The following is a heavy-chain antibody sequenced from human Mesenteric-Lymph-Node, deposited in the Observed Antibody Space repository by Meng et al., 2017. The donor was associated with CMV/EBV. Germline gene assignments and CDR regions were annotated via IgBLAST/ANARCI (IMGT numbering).Heavy chain of an antibody. V-gene: IGHV4-34*01. J-gene: IGHJ4*02. CDR3: ARLPTRRNYFDF. Sequence: SETLSLTCAVYGGSFSGYYWSWIRQPPGKGLEWIGEINHSGSTNYNPSLKSRVTISVDTPKNQFSLKLTSVTAADTAVFYCARLPTRRNYFDFWGQGTLVTVSS. CDR1: GGSFSGYY. CDR2: INHSGST.